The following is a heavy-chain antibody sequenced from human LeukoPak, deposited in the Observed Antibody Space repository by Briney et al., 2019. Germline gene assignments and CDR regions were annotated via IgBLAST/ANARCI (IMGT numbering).Heavy chain of an antibody. V-gene: IGHV3-53*01. CDR1: GFTVSSNY. CDR2: IYSGGST. J-gene: IGHJ4*02. CDR3: ARAGVGATIRGYPPTMIDY. Sequence: GGSLRLSCVASGFTVSSNYMSWVRQAPGKGLEWVSVIYSGGSTYYADSVKGRFTISRDNSKNTLYLQMNSLRAEDTAVYYCARAGVGATIRGYPPTMIDYWGQGTLVTVSS. D-gene: IGHD1-26*01.